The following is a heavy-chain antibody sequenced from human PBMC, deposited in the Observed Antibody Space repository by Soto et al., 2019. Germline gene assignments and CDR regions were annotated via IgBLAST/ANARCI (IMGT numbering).Heavy chain of an antibody. V-gene: IGHV4-39*01. D-gene: IGHD3-3*01. CDR1: GGSISSSSYY. CDR3: ARLGFGVAYYYYMDV. CDR2: IYYSGST. Sequence: TSETLSLTCTVSGGSISSSSYYWGWIRHPPGKGLEWIGSIYYSGSTYYNPSLKSRVTISVDTSKNQFSLKLSSVTAADTAVYYCARLGFGVAYYYYMDVWGKGTTVTVSS. J-gene: IGHJ6*03.